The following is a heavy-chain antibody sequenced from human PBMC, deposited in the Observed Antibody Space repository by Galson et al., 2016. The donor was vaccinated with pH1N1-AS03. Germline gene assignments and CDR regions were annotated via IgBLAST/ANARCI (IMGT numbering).Heavy chain of an antibody. D-gene: IGHD2-15*01. J-gene: IGHJ6*02. CDR2: ISPYNGRT. V-gene: IGHV1-18*01. CDR1: GYTFTSYG. CDR3: ARAFCSGGSCYDYFYYAVDV. Sequence: SVKVSCKASGYTFTSYGIGWVRQAPGQGLEWMGWISPYNGRTEYAQKLQGRVTMTTDTSTSTAYTELRSLISDDTAMYYCARAFCSGGSCYDYFYYAVDVWGQGTTVTVSS.